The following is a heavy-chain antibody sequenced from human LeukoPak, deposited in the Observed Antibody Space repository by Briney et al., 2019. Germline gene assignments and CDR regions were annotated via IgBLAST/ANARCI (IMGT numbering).Heavy chain of an antibody. J-gene: IGHJ4*02. V-gene: IGHV3-23*01. CDR2: ISGSGGST. CDR1: GFTFSTYA. Sequence: PRGSLRLSCAASGFTFSTYAVNWVRQAPGKGLEWVSAISGSGGSTYYADSVKGRFTISRDNSKNTLYLQMNSLRAEDTAVYYCAKDLGDSSGYGPFDYWGQGTLVTVSS. D-gene: IGHD3-22*01. CDR3: AKDLGDSSGYGPFDY.